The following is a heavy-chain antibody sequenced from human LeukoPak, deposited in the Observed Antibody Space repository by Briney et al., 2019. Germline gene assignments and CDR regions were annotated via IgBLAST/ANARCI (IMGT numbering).Heavy chain of an antibody. CDR3: AKDYGSGTQYDY. J-gene: IGHJ4*02. Sequence: GGSLRLSCAASGFTFDVYAMHWVRQAPGKGLEWVSGISWNSGSIGYADSVKGRFTISRDNAKNSLYLQMNSLRAEDTALYYCAKDYGSGTQYDYWGQGTLVTVSS. CDR1: GFTFDVYA. V-gene: IGHV3-9*01. D-gene: IGHD3-10*01. CDR2: ISWNSGSI.